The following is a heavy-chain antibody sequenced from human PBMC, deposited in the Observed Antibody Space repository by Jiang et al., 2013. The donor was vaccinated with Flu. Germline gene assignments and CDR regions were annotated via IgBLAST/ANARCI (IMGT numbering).Heavy chain of an antibody. J-gene: IGHJ5*02. V-gene: IGHV4-39*01. CDR1: GGSFSSAAYY. CDR3: ARLHPALGVEAATYYFDP. CDR2: FIIVTISTIVGGT. Sequence: AVSGGSFSSAAYYWGVDPPAPGRAWSGLGVFIIVTISTIVGGTHYNPSLRSRVTISLDTSKNQFSLRLSSVTATDTAVYYCARLHPALGVEAATYYFDPWGQGTLVTVSS. D-gene: IGHD2-15*01.